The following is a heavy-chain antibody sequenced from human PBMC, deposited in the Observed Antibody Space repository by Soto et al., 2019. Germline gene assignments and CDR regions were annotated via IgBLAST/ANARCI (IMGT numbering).Heavy chain of an antibody. Sequence: QVQLVQSGAEVKKPGASVKVSCKASGYTFTSYGISWVRQAPGQGLEWMGWISAYNGNTNYAQKLQGRVTLTTDTSTSTAYMELRSLRSDDTAVYYCARDAPYYYDSSGYYYVPYYGMDVWGQGTTVTVSS. V-gene: IGHV1-18*04. J-gene: IGHJ6*02. CDR1: GYTFTSYG. D-gene: IGHD3-22*01. CDR3: ARDAPYYYDSSGYYYVPYYGMDV. CDR2: ISAYNGNT.